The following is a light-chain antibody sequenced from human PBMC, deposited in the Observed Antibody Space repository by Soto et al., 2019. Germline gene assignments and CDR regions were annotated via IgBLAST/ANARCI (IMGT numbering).Light chain of an antibody. CDR3: QQSYSAPRT. CDR2: AAS. V-gene: IGKV1-39*01. CDR1: QTVRHY. Sequence: DIQMTQSPSSLSAFVGDRVTITCRASQTVRHYLNWNQQKPGQAPRLLIYAASSLQSWVPSRFSGSGSETDFSLTINSLLPEDFATYYCQQSYSAPRTFGQGTKLEIK. J-gene: IGKJ2*01.